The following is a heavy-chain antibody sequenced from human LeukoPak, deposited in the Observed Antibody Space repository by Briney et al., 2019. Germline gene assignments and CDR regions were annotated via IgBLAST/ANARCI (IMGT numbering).Heavy chain of an antibody. CDR1: GYTFTGYY. J-gene: IGHJ4*02. CDR2: INPNSGGT. D-gene: IGHD1-26*01. V-gene: IGHV1-2*02. CDR3: ARAQTRLRYSGSYFY. Sequence: GASVKVSCKAFGYTFTGYYMHWVRQAPGQGLEWMGWINPNSGGTNYAQKFQGRVTMTRDTSISTAYMELSRLRSDDTAVYYCARAQTRLRYSGSYFYWGQGTLVTVSS.